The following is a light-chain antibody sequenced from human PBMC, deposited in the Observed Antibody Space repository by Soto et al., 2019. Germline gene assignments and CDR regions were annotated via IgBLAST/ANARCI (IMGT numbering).Light chain of an antibody. J-gene: IGKJ5*01. CDR3: QEYEDSPPIT. CDR1: QSVRSGR. Sequence: EIVLTQSPDTLSLSPGERATLSCRASQSVRSGRLAWYQQKPGQAHRLVIFDASNRASGIPVRFSGSGSGTDFTPTITRLEPEDFAVYYGQEYEDSPPITFCLGTRLEIK. V-gene: IGKV3-20*01. CDR2: DAS.